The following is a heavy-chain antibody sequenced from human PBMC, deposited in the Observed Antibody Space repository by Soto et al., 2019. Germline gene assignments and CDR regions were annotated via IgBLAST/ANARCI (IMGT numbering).Heavy chain of an antibody. D-gene: IGHD1-26*01. CDR1: GFTFSSYA. J-gene: IGHJ4*02. CDR3: ARRGSGSYYDY. V-gene: IGHV3-23*01. CDR2: ISGSGGST. Sequence: GGFLRLSCAASGFTFSSYAMRWVRQAPGKGPEWVSAISGSGGSTYYADSVKGRFTISRDNSKNTLYLQMNSLRAEDTAVYYCARRGSGSYYDYWGQGTLVTVSS.